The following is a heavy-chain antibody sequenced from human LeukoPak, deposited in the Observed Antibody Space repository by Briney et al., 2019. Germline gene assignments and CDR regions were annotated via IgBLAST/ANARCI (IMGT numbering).Heavy chain of an antibody. J-gene: IGHJ4*02. V-gene: IGHV4-59*01. CDR2: IYYTGST. CDR1: GGSISSYY. Sequence: SETLSLTCTVSGGSISSYYWSWIRQPPGKGLDWIGHIYYTGSTKYNPSLNSRVTISVETSKNQFSLVLMSVTAADTAVYYCTRVEEHGQRDYGGQRTLDTVS. D-gene: IGHD1/OR15-1a*01. CDR3: TRVEEHGQRDY.